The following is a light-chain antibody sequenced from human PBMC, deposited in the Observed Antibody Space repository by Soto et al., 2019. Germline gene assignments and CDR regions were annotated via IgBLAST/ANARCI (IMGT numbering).Light chain of an antibody. Sequence: QSALTQPRSVSGSPGQSVTISCTGTSSDFGGYNYVSWYQHHPGKAPKLMIYDVSERPSGVPDRFSGSKSGNTASLTISGLQAEDEADYYCSSYAGSDNLAFGGGTKVTVL. CDR1: SSDFGGYNY. J-gene: IGLJ2*01. CDR2: DVS. V-gene: IGLV2-11*01. CDR3: SSYAGSDNLA.